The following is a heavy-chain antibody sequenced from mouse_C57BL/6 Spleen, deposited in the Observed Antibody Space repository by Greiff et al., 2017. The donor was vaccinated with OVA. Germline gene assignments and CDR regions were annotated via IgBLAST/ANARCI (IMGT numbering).Heavy chain of an antibody. J-gene: IGHJ3*01. CDR1: GYSITSGYD. V-gene: IGHV3-1*01. Sequence: EVQLVESGPGMVKPSQSLSLTCTVTGYSITSGYDWHWIRHFPGNKLEWMGYISYSGSTNYNPSLKSRISITHDTSKNHFFLKLNSVTTEDTATYYCARGDGYLFAYWGQGTLVTVSA. CDR2: ISYSGST. D-gene: IGHD2-3*01. CDR3: ARGDGYLFAY.